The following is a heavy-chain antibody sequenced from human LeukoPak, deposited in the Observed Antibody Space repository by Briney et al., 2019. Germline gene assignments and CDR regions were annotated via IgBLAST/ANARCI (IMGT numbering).Heavy chain of an antibody. CDR2: ISSSSNTI. Sequence: GGSLRLSCAASGFTFSDYSMNWVRQAPGKGLEWVSYISSSSNTIYYADSVKGRFTISRDNAKNSLYLQMNSLRAEDTAVYYCARDKIVGATHFDYWGQGTLVTVSS. D-gene: IGHD1-26*01. CDR3: ARDKIVGATHFDY. CDR1: GFTFSDYS. V-gene: IGHV3-48*04. J-gene: IGHJ4*02.